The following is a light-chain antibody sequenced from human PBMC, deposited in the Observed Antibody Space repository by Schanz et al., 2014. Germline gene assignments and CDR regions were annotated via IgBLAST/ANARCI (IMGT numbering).Light chain of an antibody. V-gene: IGLV2-14*03. Sequence: QSALTQPASVSASPGQSITISCTGTSSDVGGYNYVSWYQHHPGRAPKLVIYDVTNRPSGVSNRFSGSKSGNTASLTISGLQAEDEADYYCCSYAGTYSVVFGGGTKLTVL. CDR2: DVT. CDR1: SSDVGGYNY. J-gene: IGLJ2*01. CDR3: CSYAGTYSVV.